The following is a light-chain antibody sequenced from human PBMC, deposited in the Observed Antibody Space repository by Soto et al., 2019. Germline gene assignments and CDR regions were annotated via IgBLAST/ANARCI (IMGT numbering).Light chain of an antibody. Sequence: EIVMTQSPATLSVSPGERATLSCRASQSVSSNLAWYQQKPGQPPRILIYGASTRATGIPARCSGSGSGTEFTLTIRSLQSEDFAVYYCQQYNNWPSYTFGQGTKLEIK. J-gene: IGKJ2*01. V-gene: IGKV3-15*01. CDR1: QSVSSN. CDR3: QQYNNWPSYT. CDR2: GAS.